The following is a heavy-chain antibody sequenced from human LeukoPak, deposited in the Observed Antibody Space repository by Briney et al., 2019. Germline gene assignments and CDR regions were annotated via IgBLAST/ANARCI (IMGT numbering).Heavy chain of an antibody. V-gene: IGHV4-34*01. CDR2: INHSGST. CDR3: ARGYGGKRRKWFDP. Sequence: PSETLSLTCAVYGGSFSGYYWSLIRQPPGKGLEWIGEINHSGSTNYNPSLKSRVTISVGTSKNQFSLKLSSVTAADTAVYYCARGYGGKRRKWFDPWGQGTLVTVSS. CDR1: GGSFSGYY. D-gene: IGHD4-23*01. J-gene: IGHJ5*02.